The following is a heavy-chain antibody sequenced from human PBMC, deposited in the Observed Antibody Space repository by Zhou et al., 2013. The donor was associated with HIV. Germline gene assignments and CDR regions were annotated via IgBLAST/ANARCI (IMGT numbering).Heavy chain of an antibody. CDR3: AIPTPTYSYYYFMAV. V-gene: IGHV1-69*11. CDR1: GGTFTSHG. CDR2: IIPFVGTV. Sequence: QVQLEQSGAEVKKPGSSVRVSCKASGGTFTSHGFNWVRQAPGQGLQWMGKIIPFVGTVIYAEKFKGRVTITADEFTTTAYMDLGSLTSDDTAVYYCAIPTPTYSYYYFMAVWGQRDHGHRLL. D-gene: IGHD4-4*01. J-gene: IGHJ6*01.